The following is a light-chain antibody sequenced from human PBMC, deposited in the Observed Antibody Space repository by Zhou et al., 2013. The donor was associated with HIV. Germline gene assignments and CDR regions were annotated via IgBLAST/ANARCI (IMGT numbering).Light chain of an antibody. CDR2: AAS. J-gene: IGKJ5*01. V-gene: IGKV1-27*01. CDR3: QHYNTNSPIS. CDR1: QGISNY. Sequence: DIQMTQSPSSLSASVGDRVTITCRASQGISNYLAWYQQKPGKVPKLLIYAASTLQSGVPSRFSGSGFGTEFTLTISSLQPDDFATYYCQHYNTNSPISFGQGTRLEIK.